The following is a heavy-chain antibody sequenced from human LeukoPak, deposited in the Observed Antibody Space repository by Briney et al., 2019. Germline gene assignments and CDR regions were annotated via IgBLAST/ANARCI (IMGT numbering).Heavy chain of an antibody. CDR3: ASGCSSTSCPLDY. Sequence: PGRSLRLSCAASGFTFSSYAMNWVRQAPGKGLEWVAVISYDGSTTYYADSVKGRFTISRDNSKNTLYLQMNSLRAEDTAVYYCASGCSSTSCPLDYWGQGTLVTVSS. CDR1: GFTFSSYA. J-gene: IGHJ4*02. CDR2: ISYDGSTT. V-gene: IGHV3-30-3*01. D-gene: IGHD2-2*01.